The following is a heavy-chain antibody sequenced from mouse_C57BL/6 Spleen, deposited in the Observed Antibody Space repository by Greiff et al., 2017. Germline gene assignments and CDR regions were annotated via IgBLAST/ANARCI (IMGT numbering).Heavy chain of an antibody. CDR1: GYTFTEYT. CDR2: FYPGSGSI. D-gene: IGHD1-1*01. Sequence: QVQLQQSGAELVKPGASVKLSCKASGYTFTEYTIHWVKQRPGQGLEWIGWFYPGSGSIKYNEKFKDKATLTADKSSSTVYMELSRLTSEDSAVYFCARHEAHYYGSSHYFDYWGQGTTLTVSS. V-gene: IGHV1-62-2*01. CDR3: ARHEAHYYGSSHYFDY. J-gene: IGHJ2*01.